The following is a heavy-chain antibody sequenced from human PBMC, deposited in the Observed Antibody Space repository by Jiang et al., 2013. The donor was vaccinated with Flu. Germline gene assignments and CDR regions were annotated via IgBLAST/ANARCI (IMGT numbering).Heavy chain of an antibody. D-gene: IGHD6-13*01. CDR2: ISAYNGNT. J-gene: IGHJ4*02. V-gene: IGHV1-18*01. CDR1: GYTFTSYG. CDR3: ASPGPGEQQLVLGY. Sequence: GAEVKKPGASVKVSCKASGYTFTSYGISWVRQAPGQGLEWMGWISAYNGNTNYAQKLQGRVTMTTDTSTSTAYMELRSLRSDDTAVYYCASPGPGEQQLVLGYWGQGTLVTVSS.